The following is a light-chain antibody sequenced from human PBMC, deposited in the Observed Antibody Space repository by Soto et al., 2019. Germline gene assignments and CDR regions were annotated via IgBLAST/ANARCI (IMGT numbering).Light chain of an antibody. V-gene: IGLV2-14*01. CDR2: DVN. CDR1: SSDVGGYNY. J-gene: IGLJ2*01. Sequence: QSALTQPASVSGSPGQSITISCTGTSSDVGGYNYVSWYQQHPGKAPKLMIYDVNKRPSGVSNRFSGSKSGNTASLTISGLQSEDEADYYCSSYTSSSTLLVFGGGTKVTVL. CDR3: SSYTSSSTLLV.